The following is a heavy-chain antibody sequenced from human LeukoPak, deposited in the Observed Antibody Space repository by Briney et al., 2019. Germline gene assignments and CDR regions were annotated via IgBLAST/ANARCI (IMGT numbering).Heavy chain of an antibody. CDR1: GLTFNDYA. J-gene: IGHJ6*03. CDR2: ISGDGGRT. D-gene: IGHD3-9*01. Sequence: GGSLRLSCAASGLTFNDYAMHWVRQTPGKGLEWVPVISGDGGRTYYADSVKGRFTISRDNSRNSLYLQLSSLRAEDTASYYCCTIPGGYYYDTYLDVWGKGATVIVSS. CDR3: CTIPGGYYYDTYLDV. V-gene: IGHV3-43*02.